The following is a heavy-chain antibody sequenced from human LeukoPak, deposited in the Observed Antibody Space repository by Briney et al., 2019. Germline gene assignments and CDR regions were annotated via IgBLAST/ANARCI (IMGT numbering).Heavy chain of an antibody. V-gene: IGHV1-18*01. CDR3: ARGPYGSGSYYKFDY. CDR2: ISAYNGNT. J-gene: IGHJ4*02. CDR1: GYTFTSYG. D-gene: IGHD3-10*01. Sequence: GASVKVSCKASGYTFTSYGISWVRQAPGQGHEWMGWISAYNGNTNYAQKLQGRVTMTTDTSTSTAYMELRSLRSDDTAVYYCARGPYGSGSYYKFDYWGQGTLVTVSS.